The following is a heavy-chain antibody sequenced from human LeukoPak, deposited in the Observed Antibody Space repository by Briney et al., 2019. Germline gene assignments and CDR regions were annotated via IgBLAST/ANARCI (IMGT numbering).Heavy chain of an antibody. Sequence: GESLKISCKGSGYSFTSNWIGWVRQMPGKGLEWMGIIYPGDSDTRYSPSFQGQVTISADKSISTAYLQWSSLKASDTAMYYCARPPAYALRENNWYFDLWGRGTLVTVSS. V-gene: IGHV5-51*01. CDR2: IYPGDSDT. CDR1: GYSFTSNW. D-gene: IGHD3-16*01. J-gene: IGHJ2*01. CDR3: ARPPAYALRENNWYFDL.